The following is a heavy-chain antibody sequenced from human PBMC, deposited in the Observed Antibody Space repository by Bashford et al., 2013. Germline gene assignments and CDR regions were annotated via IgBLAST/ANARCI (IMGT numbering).Heavy chain of an antibody. Sequence: ETLSLTCTVSGVSVSSYYWTWIRQSPEKGLECIAHMSYSGSTTYNPSLKSRVTMSVDTSKNQFSLKLNSVTAADTAVYYCARVDIAVVPTTAFDCWGQGTLVTVSS. CDR3: ARVDIAVVPTTAFDC. J-gene: IGHJ4*02. D-gene: IGHD2-2*03. V-gene: IGHV4-59*08. CDR1: GVSVSSYY. CDR2: MSYSGST.